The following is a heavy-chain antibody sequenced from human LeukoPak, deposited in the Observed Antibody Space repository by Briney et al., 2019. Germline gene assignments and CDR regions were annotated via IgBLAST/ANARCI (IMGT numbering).Heavy chain of an antibody. Sequence: GGSLRLSCAASGSTFSSYSMNWVRQAPGKGLEWVSYISSSSSTIYYADSVKGRFTISRDNAKNSLYLQMNSLRAEDTAVYYCARGTAYYDSSGLMDYWGQGTLVTVSS. D-gene: IGHD3-22*01. CDR1: GSTFSSYS. V-gene: IGHV3-48*01. CDR2: ISSSSSTI. J-gene: IGHJ4*02. CDR3: ARGTAYYDSSGLMDY.